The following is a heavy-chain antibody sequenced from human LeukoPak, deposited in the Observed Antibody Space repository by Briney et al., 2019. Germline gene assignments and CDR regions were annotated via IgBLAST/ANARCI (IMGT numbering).Heavy chain of an antibody. D-gene: IGHD3-22*01. CDR3: PRARAPVVIDVGY. J-gene: IGHJ4*02. Sequence: SETLSLTCTVSGASISGTTYYWGWIRQPPGKGLEWIGTVYSNGRPYYNPSLKSRVAIYVDTSKNQFFLNVTSVTAADTAVYYCPRARAPVVIDVGYWGQGNLVTVAS. CDR2: VYSNGRP. CDR1: GASISGTTYY. V-gene: IGHV4-39*01.